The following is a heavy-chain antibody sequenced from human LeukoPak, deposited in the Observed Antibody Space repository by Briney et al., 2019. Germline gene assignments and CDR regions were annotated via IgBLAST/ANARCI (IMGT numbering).Heavy chain of an antibody. V-gene: IGHV1-69*06. CDR1: GGTFSSYA. CDR3: ARVFEYYYDRSGYHTYAFNI. J-gene: IGHJ3*02. D-gene: IGHD3-22*01. CDR2: IIPIFGTA. Sequence: ASVKVSCKASGGTFSSYAISWVRQAPGQGLEWMGGIIPIFGTANYAQKFQGRVTITADKSTSTAYMELSSLRSEDTAVYYCARVFEYYYDRSGYHTYAFNIWGQGTMVTVSS.